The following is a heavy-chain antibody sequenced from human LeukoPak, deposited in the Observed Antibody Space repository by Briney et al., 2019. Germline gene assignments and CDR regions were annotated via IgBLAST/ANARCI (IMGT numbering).Heavy chain of an antibody. CDR2: VRYDQSAT. Sequence: PGGSLRLSCAASGFNFSIYGMHWVRQAPGKGLEWVTFVRYDQSATVYADSVQGRFAISRDNSKNTVYLQMNSLRVEDTALYFCVKDQGERPGSRCYLRFLEYWGQGTLVIVSS. D-gene: IGHD3-3*01. CDR1: GFNFSIYG. V-gene: IGHV3-30*02. CDR3: VKDQGERPGSRCYLRFLEY. J-gene: IGHJ4*02.